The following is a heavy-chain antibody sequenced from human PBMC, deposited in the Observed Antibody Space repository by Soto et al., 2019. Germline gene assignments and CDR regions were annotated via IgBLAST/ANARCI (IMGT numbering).Heavy chain of an antibody. CDR3: ADSSGYPAMRYYYYGMDV. CDR2: IIPIFGTA. CDR1: GGTFSSYA. V-gene: IGHV1-69*13. D-gene: IGHD3-22*01. Sequence: GASVKVSCKASGGTFSSYAISWVRQAPGQGLEWMGGIIPIFGTANYAQKFQGRVTITADESTSTAYMELSSLRSEDTAVYYCADSSGYPAMRYYYYGMDVWGQGTTVTVYS. J-gene: IGHJ6*02.